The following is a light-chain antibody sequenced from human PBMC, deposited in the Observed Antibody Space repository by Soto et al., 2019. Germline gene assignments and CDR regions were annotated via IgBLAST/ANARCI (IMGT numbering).Light chain of an antibody. CDR1: QSISSN. Sequence: EIVMTQSPATLSVSPGERASLSCRASQSISSNLAWYQQKPGQAPRLLIYDASTRATGIPARFSGSGSGTEFTLTISSLQSEDFAVYYCQQYSNWPETVGQGTKVDIK. CDR3: QQYSNWPET. V-gene: IGKV3-15*01. CDR2: DAS. J-gene: IGKJ1*01.